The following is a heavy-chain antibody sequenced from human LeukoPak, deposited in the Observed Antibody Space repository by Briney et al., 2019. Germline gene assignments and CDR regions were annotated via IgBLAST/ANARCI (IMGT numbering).Heavy chain of an antibody. CDR1: GGSFSSYA. Sequence: SVKVSCQTSGGSFSSYAISWVRQAPGQGLEFLGVFVPSFAITNYAQKFQGRVTLTADESTSTAYMELRSLRSEDTAVYYCARDGACSGGSCYSEFGYWGQGTLVTVSS. V-gene: IGHV1-69*13. CDR2: FVPSFAIT. J-gene: IGHJ4*02. D-gene: IGHD2-15*01. CDR3: ARDGACSGGSCYSEFGY.